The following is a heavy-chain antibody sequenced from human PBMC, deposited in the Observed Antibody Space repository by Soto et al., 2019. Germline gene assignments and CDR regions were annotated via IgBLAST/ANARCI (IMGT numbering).Heavy chain of an antibody. D-gene: IGHD2-8*01. CDR2: INPKSGGT. CDR3: ARGHSTDCSNGVCSFFYNHEMDV. CDR1: GYTFTSYK. Sequence: ASVKVSCKASGYTFTSYKISWVRQAPGQGLEWLGRINPKSGGTSTAQKFQGWVTMTRDRSISTVYMELTRLRSDDTAVYFCARGHSTDCSNGVCSFFYNHEMDVWGQGTTVTVSS. V-gene: IGHV1-2*04. J-gene: IGHJ6*02.